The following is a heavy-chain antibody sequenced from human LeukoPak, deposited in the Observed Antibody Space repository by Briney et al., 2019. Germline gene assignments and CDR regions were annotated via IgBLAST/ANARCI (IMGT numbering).Heavy chain of an antibody. D-gene: IGHD7-27*01. V-gene: IGHV5-51*01. CDR2: IYCDGSKT. CDR3: ARRAELGMRYFDF. Sequence: GESLKISCKDSGHSFTSYWIGWVRQMPGKGLEWMGIIYCDGSKTTYSPSFQSQVTISVDKSTSTAYLQWSSLKASDTAIYFCARRAELGMRYFDFWGQGALLVVSS. J-gene: IGHJ5*01. CDR1: GHSFTSYW.